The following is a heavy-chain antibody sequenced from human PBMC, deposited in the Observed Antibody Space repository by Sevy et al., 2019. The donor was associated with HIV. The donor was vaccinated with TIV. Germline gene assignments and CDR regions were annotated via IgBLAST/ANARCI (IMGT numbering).Heavy chain of an antibody. J-gene: IGHJ4*02. D-gene: IGHD3-22*01. CDR1: GGSISSYY. Sequence: SETLSLTCTVSGGSISSYYWSWIRQPPGKGLEWIGYIYYSGSTNYNPSLKSRVTISIATSKNQFSLKLSSVTAADTAVYYCAGESYDSSGYYYSLWGQGTLVTVSS. CDR2: IYYSGST. CDR3: AGESYDSSGYYYSL. V-gene: IGHV4-59*01.